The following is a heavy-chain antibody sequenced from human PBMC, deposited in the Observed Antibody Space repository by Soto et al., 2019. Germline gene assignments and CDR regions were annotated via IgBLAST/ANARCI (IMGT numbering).Heavy chain of an antibody. CDR1: GLTFSSYS. J-gene: IGHJ3*01. V-gene: IGHV3-21*01. D-gene: IGHD3-22*01. CDR2: ISSSTNYI. CDR3: ASGPDYYDSSVCYNEPQGAAFDL. Sequence: EVQLVESVGGLVKPGGSLRLSCAASGLTFSSYSMNWVRQAAGKGLDWVSSISSSTNYIYYSDSVKGRFTISRENAKNSLDLKTISRRAADTAVYYCASGPDYYDSSVCYNEPQGAAFDLWCQGTMGTFSS.